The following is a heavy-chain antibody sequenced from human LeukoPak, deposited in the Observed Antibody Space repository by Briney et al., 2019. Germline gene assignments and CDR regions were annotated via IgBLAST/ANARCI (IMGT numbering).Heavy chain of an antibody. CDR3: ARDVDTALSFRVDY. CDR2: IGSNGGST. J-gene: IGHJ4*02. V-gene: IGHV3-64*01. D-gene: IGHD5-18*01. CDR1: GFTFSSYA. Sequence: GGSLRLSCAASGFTFSSYAMHWVRQAPGKGLEYVSAIGSNGGSTYYANSVKGRFTISRDNSKNTLYLQMGSLRAEDMAVYYCARDVDTALSFRVDYWGQGTLVTVSS.